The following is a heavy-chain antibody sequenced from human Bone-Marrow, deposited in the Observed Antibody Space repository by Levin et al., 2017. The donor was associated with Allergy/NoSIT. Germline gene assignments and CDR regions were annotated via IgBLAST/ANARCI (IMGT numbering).Heavy chain of an antibody. CDR2: IGTAADS. J-gene: IGHJ4*02. D-gene: IGHD2-2*01. CDR1: GFTFSSYD. Sequence: LSLTCAASGFTFSSYDMHWVRQATGRGLEWVSAIGTAADSYYSGSVKGRFTVSRDNAKNSFYLQMNSLRAGDTAVYYCARVDIPRYCTSTSCSDSGYYVDYWGQGTLVTVSS. V-gene: IGHV3-13*04. CDR3: ARVDIPRYCTSTSCSDSGYYVDY.